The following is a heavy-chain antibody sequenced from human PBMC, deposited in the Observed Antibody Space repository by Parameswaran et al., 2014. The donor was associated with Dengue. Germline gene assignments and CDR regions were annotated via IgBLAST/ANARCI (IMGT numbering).Heavy chain of an antibody. CDR3: ARGVGPRTTEVTEN. D-gene: IGHD4-23*01. CDR2: IMPVIGTA. J-gene: IGHJ4*02. Sequence: SWVRQAPGQGLEWMGGIMPVIGTANYAQKFQGRVTITADESTSTAYMELSSLRFEDTAVYYCARGVGPRTTEVTENWGQGTLVTVSS. V-gene: IGHV1-69*01.